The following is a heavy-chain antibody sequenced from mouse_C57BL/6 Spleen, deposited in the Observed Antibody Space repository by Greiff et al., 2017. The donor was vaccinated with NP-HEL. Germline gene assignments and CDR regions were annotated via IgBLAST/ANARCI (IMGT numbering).Heavy chain of an antibody. CDR1: GYTFTSYW. J-gene: IGHJ1*03. CDR2: IYPGSGST. CDR3: ATYSNYDWYFDV. D-gene: IGHD2-5*01. Sequence: VQLQQPGAELVKPGASVKMSCKASGYTFTSYWITWVKQRPGQGLEWIGDIYPGSGSTNYNEKFKSKATLTVDTSSSTAYMQLSSLTSEDSAVYYCATYSNYDWYFDVWGTGSTVTVSS. V-gene: IGHV1-55*01.